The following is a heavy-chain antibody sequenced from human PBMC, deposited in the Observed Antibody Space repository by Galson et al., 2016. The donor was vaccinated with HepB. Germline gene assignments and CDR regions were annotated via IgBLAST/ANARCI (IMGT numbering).Heavy chain of an antibody. Sequence: ETLSLTCTVSVASITNNNWWSWVRQSPGQGLEWIGELYRSGRTNYTPSLKSRVTMSVDNSKNQFSLKVTSVTAADTAMYYCARGQEDQDGYDYWGQGTLVTVSS. J-gene: IGHJ4*02. CDR3: ARGQEDQDGYDY. CDR2: LYRSGRT. CDR1: VASITNNNW. D-gene: IGHD2-15*01. V-gene: IGHV4-4*02.